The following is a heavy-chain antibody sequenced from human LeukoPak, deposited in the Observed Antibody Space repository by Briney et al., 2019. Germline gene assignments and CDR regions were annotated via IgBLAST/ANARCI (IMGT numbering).Heavy chain of an antibody. V-gene: IGHV1-18*01. CDR3: SSPGGRELPFDY. Sequence: GASVKVSCKASGYTFTSYGISWVRQAPGQGLEWMGWISAYNGNTNYAQKFQGRVTMTRDTTISTAYMELSSLRSDDTAVYYCSSPGGRELPFDYWGQGTLVTVSS. CDR2: ISAYNGNT. J-gene: IGHJ4*02. CDR1: GYTFTSYG. D-gene: IGHD1-7*01.